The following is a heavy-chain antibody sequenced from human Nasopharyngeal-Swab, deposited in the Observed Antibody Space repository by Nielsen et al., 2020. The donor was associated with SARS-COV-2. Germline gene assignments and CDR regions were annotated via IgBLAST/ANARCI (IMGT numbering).Heavy chain of an antibody. Sequence: QTPSLTRAISGDSVSNDRAAWSWIRQSPTRGLGWLGRTWYRSKWNYNYPTSLSGRLTVSPDTAKNQFSLHLNSVTPDDTAVYYCARIQQQLPGIVWGQGTMVIVSS. D-gene: IGHD6-13*01. CDR1: GDSVSNDRAA. CDR2: TWYRSKWNY. V-gene: IGHV6-1*01. CDR3: ARIQQQLPGIV. J-gene: IGHJ3*01.